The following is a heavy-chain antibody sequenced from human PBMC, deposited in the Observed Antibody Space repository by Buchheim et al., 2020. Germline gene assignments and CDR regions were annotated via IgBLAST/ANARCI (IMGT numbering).Heavy chain of an antibody. CDR1: GGSISSYY. Sequence: QVQLQESGPGLVKPSETLSLTCTVSGGSISSYYWSWIRQPPGKGLEWIGYIYYSGSTNYNPSLKSRVTISVDTSKNQFSLKLSSVTAADTAVYYCARDLGSGYDLIKWTDNWFDPWGQGTL. CDR3: ARDLGSGYDLIKWTDNWFDP. V-gene: IGHV4-59*01. CDR2: IYYSGST. D-gene: IGHD5-12*01. J-gene: IGHJ5*02.